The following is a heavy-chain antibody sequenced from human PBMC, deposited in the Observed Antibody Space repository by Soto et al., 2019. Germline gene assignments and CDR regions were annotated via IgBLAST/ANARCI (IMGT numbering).Heavy chain of an antibody. V-gene: IGHV4-39*01. CDR1: GGSISSSSYY. J-gene: IGHJ6*02. D-gene: IGHD6-13*01. CDR2: IYYSGST. Sequence: SETLSLTCTVSGGSISSSSYYWGWIRQPPGKGLEWIGSIYYSGSTYYNPSLKSRVTISVDTSKNQFSLKLSSVTAADTAVYYCARSPIATAGRYYYYYYGMDVWGQGTTVTVSS. CDR3: ARSPIATAGRYYYYYYGMDV.